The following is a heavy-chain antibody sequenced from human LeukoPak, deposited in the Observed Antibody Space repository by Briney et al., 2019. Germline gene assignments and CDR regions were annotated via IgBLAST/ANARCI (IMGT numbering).Heavy chain of an antibody. CDR3: AKGLEWSIKAPFDY. CDR1: GFTFSNAW. Sequence: GGSLRLSCAASGFTFSNAWMSWVRQAPGKGLEWVGRIKSKTDGGTTDYAAPVKGRFTISRDDSKNTLYLQRNSLKTEDTAVYYCAKGLEWSIKAPFDYWGQGTLVTVSS. D-gene: IGHD3-3*01. CDR2: IKSKTDGGTT. V-gene: IGHV3-15*01. J-gene: IGHJ4*02.